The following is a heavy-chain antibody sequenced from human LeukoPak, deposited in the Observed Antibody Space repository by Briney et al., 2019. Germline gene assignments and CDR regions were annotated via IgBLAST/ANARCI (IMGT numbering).Heavy chain of an antibody. CDR3: AADPVVVRSGMDV. J-gene: IGHJ6*02. Sequence: ASVRVSCKASGFTFTSSAVQWVRQARGQRREWIGWIVVGSGNTNYAQKFQERVTITRDMSPSTAYMELSSLRSEDTAVYYCAADPVVVRSGMDVWGQGTTVTVS. CDR1: GFTFTSSA. V-gene: IGHV1-58*01. CDR2: IVVGSGNT. D-gene: IGHD3-22*01.